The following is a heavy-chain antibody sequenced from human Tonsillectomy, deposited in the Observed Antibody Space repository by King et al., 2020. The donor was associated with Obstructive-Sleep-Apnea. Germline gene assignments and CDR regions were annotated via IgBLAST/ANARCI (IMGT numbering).Heavy chain of an antibody. V-gene: IGHV1-46*01. Sequence: QLVQSGAEVKKPGASVKVSCKASGYTFTSYYMHWVRQAPGQGLEWMRIINPSGGSTTYAQKFQGRVTMTRDTSTSTVYMELSSLRSEDTAVYYCARGGGVVTAIGWYFDLWGRGTLVTVSS. J-gene: IGHJ2*01. CDR1: GYTFTSYY. CDR2: INPSGGST. CDR3: ARGGGVVTAIGWYFDL. D-gene: IGHD2-21*02.